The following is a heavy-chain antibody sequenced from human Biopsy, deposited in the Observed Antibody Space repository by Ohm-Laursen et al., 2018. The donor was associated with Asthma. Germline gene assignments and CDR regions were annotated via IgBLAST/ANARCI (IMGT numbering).Heavy chain of an antibody. CDR2: ISYTGSA. CDR3: ARHWDWGSFFDY. Sequence: TLSLTCTVSGGSMSSSSYYWGWIRQPPGKGLEWMRSISYTGSAYHNPSLKSRVTISVDTSKNHFSLKLSSVTAADTAVYYCARHWDWGSFFDYWGQGTPVTVSS. J-gene: IGHJ4*02. D-gene: IGHD7-27*01. V-gene: IGHV4-39*01. CDR1: GGSMSSSSYY.